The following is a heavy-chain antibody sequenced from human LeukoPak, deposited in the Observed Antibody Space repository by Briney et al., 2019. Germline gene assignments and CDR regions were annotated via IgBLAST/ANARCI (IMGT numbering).Heavy chain of an antibody. V-gene: IGHV1-8*01. J-gene: IGHJ4*02. D-gene: IGHD2-2*01. CDR1: GYTFTSYD. Sequence: GASVKVSCKASGYTFTSYDINWVRQATGQGLEWMGWMNPNSGNTGYAQKFQGRVTMTRNTSISTAYMELSSLRSEDTAVYYCARGKEYCSSTSCHPDDYWGQGTLVTVSS. CDR2: MNPNSGNT. CDR3: ARGKEYCSSTSCHPDDY.